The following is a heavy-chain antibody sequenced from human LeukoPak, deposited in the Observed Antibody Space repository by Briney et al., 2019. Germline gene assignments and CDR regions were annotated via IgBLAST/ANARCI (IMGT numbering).Heavy chain of an antibody. Sequence: PGGSLRLSCVASGFTFSISWVTWVRQAPGKGLEWVANIDKHGNGKYYVDSVKGRFTVSIDNAKNSLYLQMNSLTVEDTAIYYCESTTGPWGQGALVTVSS. CDR3: ESTTGP. V-gene: IGHV3-7*03. CDR2: IDKHGNGK. CDR1: GFTFSISW. J-gene: IGHJ5*02. D-gene: IGHD1-7*01.